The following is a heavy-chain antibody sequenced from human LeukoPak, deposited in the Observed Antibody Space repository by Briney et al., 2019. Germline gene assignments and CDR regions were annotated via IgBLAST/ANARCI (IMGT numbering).Heavy chain of an antibody. Sequence: GGSLRLSCAASGFTFSSYGTHWVRQAPGKGLEWVGVIWYDGSNKYYADSVKGRFTISRDNSQNTLYLQMNSLRAEDTAVYYCARDLGSGWMEGYFDYWGQGTLVTVSS. CDR2: IWYDGSNK. CDR3: ARDLGSGWMEGYFDY. D-gene: IGHD6-19*01. J-gene: IGHJ4*02. V-gene: IGHV3-33*01. CDR1: GFTFSSYG.